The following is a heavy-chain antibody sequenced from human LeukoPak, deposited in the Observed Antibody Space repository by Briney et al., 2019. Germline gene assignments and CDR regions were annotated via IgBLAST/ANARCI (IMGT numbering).Heavy chain of an antibody. CDR3: ARGGGRFDY. Sequence: PSETLSLTCTVSGASINSYYWSWIRQPPGKGLEWIGYIYYTGSINYNPSLKSRVTISVDTSKHQFSLKLTSVTAADTAVYYCARGGGRFDYLGQGSLVTVSS. CDR2: IYYTGSI. CDR1: GASINSYY. D-gene: IGHD2-15*01. V-gene: IGHV4-59*01. J-gene: IGHJ4*02.